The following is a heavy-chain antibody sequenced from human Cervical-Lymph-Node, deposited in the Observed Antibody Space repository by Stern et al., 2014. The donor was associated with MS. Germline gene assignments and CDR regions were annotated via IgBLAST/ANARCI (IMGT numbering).Heavy chain of an antibody. CDR2: ISSDGNSK. CDR3: ARDGRSV. Sequence: MQLVESGGGVVQPGRSLRLSCAASGFTFSTYTMHWVRQAPGKGLEWVAVISSDGNSKFYADSVKGRFTISRDNSKNTLFLQMNSLRTEDTAVYYCARDGRSVWGQGTLVTVSS. CDR1: GFTFSTYT. V-gene: IGHV3-30-3*01. J-gene: IGHJ4*02.